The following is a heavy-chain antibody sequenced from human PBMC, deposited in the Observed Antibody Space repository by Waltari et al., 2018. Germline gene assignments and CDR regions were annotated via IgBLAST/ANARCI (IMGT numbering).Heavy chain of an antibody. CDR2: IIPIFGTA. J-gene: IGHJ3*02. Sequence: QVQLVQSGAEVKKPGSSVKVSCKASGGTFSSYAISWVRQAPGQGLEWMGGIIPIFGTANYAQKFQGRVTITTDESTSTAYMELSSLKTEDTDVYYCTTDGKSGSYFDAFDIWGQGTMVTVSS. D-gene: IGHD1-26*01. CDR1: GGTFSSYA. CDR3: TTDGKSGSYFDAFDI. V-gene: IGHV1-69*05.